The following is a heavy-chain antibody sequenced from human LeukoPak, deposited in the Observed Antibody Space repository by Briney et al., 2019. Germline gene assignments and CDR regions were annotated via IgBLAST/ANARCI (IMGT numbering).Heavy chain of an antibody. CDR2: ISAYNGNT. D-gene: IGHD3-22*01. Sequence: ASVKVSCKASGYTFTSYDINWVRQAPGQGLEWMGWISAYNGNTNYAQKLQGRVTMTTDTSTSTAYMEPRSLRSDDTAVYYCARNADYYDSSGYYLTDAFDIWGQGTMVTVSS. J-gene: IGHJ3*02. CDR3: ARNADYYDSSGYYLTDAFDI. CDR1: GYTFTSYD. V-gene: IGHV1-18*01.